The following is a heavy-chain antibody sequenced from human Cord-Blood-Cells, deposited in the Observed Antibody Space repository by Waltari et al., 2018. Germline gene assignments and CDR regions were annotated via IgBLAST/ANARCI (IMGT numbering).Heavy chain of an antibody. CDR2: FDPEDGET. CDR1: GYTLTELS. Sequence: QVQLVQSGAEVKKPGASVKVSGKGSGYTLTELSMHWLRQAPRKGPEWMGGFDPEDGETIYAQKFQGRVTMTEDTSTDTAYMELSSLRSEDTAVYYCATSTAPYYYDSSGYSAPFDYWGQGTLVTVSS. CDR3: ATSTAPYYYDSSGYSAPFDY. V-gene: IGHV1-24*01. D-gene: IGHD3-22*01. J-gene: IGHJ4*02.